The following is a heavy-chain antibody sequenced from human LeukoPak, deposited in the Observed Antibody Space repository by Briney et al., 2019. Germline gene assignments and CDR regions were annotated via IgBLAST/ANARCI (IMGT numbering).Heavy chain of an antibody. CDR3: ARTTLLLWFGESPVAFDI. CDR1: GGSISSYY. CDR2: IYYSGST. D-gene: IGHD3-10*01. Sequence: ASETLSLTCTVSGGSISSYYWSWIRQPPGKGLEWIGYIYYSGSTNYNPSLKSRVTISVDTSKNQFSLKPSSVTAADTAVYYCARTTLLLWFGESPVAFDIWGQGTMVTVSS. V-gene: IGHV4-59*01. J-gene: IGHJ3*02.